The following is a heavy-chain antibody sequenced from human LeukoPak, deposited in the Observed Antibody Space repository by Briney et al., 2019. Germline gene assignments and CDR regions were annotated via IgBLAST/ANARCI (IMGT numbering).Heavy chain of an antibody. J-gene: IGHJ4*02. CDR2: IYTSGST. CDR3: ARGGDWGFHQSDY. D-gene: IGHD2-21*01. Sequence: SQTLSLTCTVSGGSFSSGSYYWSWIRQPAGKGLEWIGRIYTSGSTNYNPSLKSRVTISVDTSKNQFSLKLSSVTAADTAVYYCARGGDWGFHQSDYWGQGTLVTVSS. CDR1: GGSFSSGSYY. V-gene: IGHV4-61*02.